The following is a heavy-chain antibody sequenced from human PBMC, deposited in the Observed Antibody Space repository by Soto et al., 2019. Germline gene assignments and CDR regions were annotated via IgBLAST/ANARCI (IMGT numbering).Heavy chain of an antibody. CDR1: GGSISSGYYY. V-gene: IGHV4-61*01. Sequence: SETLSLTCTVSGGSISSGYYYWSWIRQSPGKGPEWIGYVYRSGTTNYNPSLKSRATISVDTSKNQFSLKLSSVTAADTAVYYCARVYGRGAFDIWGQGTMVTVSS. CDR3: ARVYGRGAFDI. CDR2: VYRSGTT. D-gene: IGHD2-2*02. J-gene: IGHJ3*02.